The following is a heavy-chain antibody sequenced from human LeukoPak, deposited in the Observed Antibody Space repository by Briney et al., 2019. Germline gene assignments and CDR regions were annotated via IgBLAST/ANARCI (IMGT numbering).Heavy chain of an antibody. D-gene: IGHD2-2*01. V-gene: IGHV3-30-3*01. Sequence: GGSLRLSCAASGFTFSNYAMHWVRQVPGKGLEWVAVISYDGNNKDYADSVKGRFTISRDNSKNTLYLQMNSLRAEDTAVYYCARDAVPAAIGYYYYYMDVWGKGTTATVSS. J-gene: IGHJ6*03. CDR2: ISYDGNNK. CDR3: ARDAVPAAIGYYYYYMDV. CDR1: GFTFSNYA.